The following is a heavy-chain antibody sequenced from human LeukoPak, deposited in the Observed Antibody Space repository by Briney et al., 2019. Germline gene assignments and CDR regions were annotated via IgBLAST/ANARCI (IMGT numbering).Heavy chain of an antibody. V-gene: IGHV1-2*02. J-gene: IGHJ4*02. D-gene: IGHD1-26*01. CDR3: ARNVVGATPGAIDY. Sequence: GASVKVSCKVSGYTLTELSMHWVRQATGQGLEWMGWMNPNSGNTGYAQKFQGRVTMTRDTSISTAYMELSRLRSDDTAVYYCARNVVGATPGAIDYWGQGTLVTVSS. CDR1: GYTLTELS. CDR2: MNPNSGNT.